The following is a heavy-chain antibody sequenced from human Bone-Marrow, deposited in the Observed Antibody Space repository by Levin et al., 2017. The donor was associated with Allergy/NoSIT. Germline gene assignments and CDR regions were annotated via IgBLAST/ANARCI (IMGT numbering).Heavy chain of an antibody. V-gene: IGHV3-48*03. D-gene: IGHD2-2*01. CDR1: GFTFNSYE. Sequence: GESLKISCAASGFTFNSYEMNWVRRAPGKGLEWVSYISMSGSTIYDADSVKGRFTISRDNAKNSLYLQMNSLRVEDTAVYYCARGVQPAGILGYYYGMDVWGQGTTVTVSS. J-gene: IGHJ6*02. CDR2: ISMSGSTI. CDR3: ARGVQPAGILGYYYGMDV.